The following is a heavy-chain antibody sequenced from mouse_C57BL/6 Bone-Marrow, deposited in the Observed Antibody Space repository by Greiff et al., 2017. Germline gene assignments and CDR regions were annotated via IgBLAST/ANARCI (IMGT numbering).Heavy chain of an antibody. J-gene: IGHJ4*01. CDR2: INPGSGGT. V-gene: IGHV1-54*01. CDR1: GYAFTNYL. CDR3: ARRMGVYYYGRSYAMDY. D-gene: IGHD1-1*01. Sequence: QVQLQQSGAELVRPGTSVKVSCKASGYAFTNYLIEWVKQRPGQGLEWIGVINPGSGGTNYNEKFKGKATLTADKSSSTAYMQLSSLTSEDSAVYFCARRMGVYYYGRSYAMDYWGQGTSVTVSS.